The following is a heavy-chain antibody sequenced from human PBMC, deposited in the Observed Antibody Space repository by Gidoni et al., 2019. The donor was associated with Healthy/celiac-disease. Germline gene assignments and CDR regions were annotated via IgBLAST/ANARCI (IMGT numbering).Heavy chain of an antibody. V-gene: IGHV1-2*02. CDR1: GYTFTGYY. CDR2: INPNSGGT. J-gene: IGHJ6*02. Sequence: QVQLVQSGAEVKKPGASVKVSCKASGYTFTGYYMHWVRQAPGQGLEWMGWINPNSGGTNYAQKFQGRVTMTRDTSISTAYMELSRLRSDDTAVYYCARDLGYSSGWYPYYYYGMDVWGQGTTVTVSS. CDR3: ARDLGYSSGWYPYYYYGMDV. D-gene: IGHD6-19*01.